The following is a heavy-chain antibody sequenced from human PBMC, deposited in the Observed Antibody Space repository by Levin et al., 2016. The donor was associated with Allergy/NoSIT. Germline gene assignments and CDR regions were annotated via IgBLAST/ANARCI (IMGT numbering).Heavy chain of an antibody. D-gene: IGHD4-23*01. J-gene: IGHJ4*02. CDR2: ISSSSSTI. CDR3: ARDLPTTVVTPDY. V-gene: IGHV3-48*02. Sequence: GESLKISCAASGFTFSSYSMNWVRQAPGKGLEWVSYISSSSSTIYYADSVKGRFTISRDNAKNSLYLQMNSLRDGDTAVYYCARDLPTTVVTPDYWGQGTLVTVSS. CDR1: GFTFSSYS.